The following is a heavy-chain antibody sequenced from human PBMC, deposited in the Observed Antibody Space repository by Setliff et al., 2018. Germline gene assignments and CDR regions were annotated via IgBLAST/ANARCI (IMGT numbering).Heavy chain of an antibody. V-gene: IGHV1-2*02. D-gene: IGHD3-9*01. Sequence: ASVKVSCKASGYAFTDYYIHWVRQAPGQGLEWMGWINPNSGGTNPAQRFQGRVTMTRDTSITTAYMELSSLRSDDTAVYYFVRQDILTSYYMFDYWGQGTLVTVSS. CDR1: GYAFTDYY. CDR2: INPNSGGT. CDR3: VRQDILTSYYMFDY. J-gene: IGHJ4*02.